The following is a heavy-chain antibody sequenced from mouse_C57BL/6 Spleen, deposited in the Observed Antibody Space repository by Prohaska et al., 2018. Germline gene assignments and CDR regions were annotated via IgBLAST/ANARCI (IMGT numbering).Heavy chain of an antibody. V-gene: IGHV11-2*01. CDR3: RRCGNYWYFDV. CDR1: GFTFSGFC. D-gene: IGHD1-1*02. CDR2: INSDVNAI. Sequence: EVQLLESGGGLVQPGGSRGLSCEGSGFTFSGFCMSWVRQTPGKTLEWIGDINSDVNAINYAPSIKDRFTIFRDNDKSTLYLQMSNVRSEDTATYFCRRCGNYWYFDVWGTGTTVTGSS. J-gene: IGHJ1*03.